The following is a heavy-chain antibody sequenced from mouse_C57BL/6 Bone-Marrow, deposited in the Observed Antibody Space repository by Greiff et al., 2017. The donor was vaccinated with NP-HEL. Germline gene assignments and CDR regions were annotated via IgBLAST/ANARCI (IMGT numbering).Heavy chain of an antibody. V-gene: IGHV1-81*01. CDR1: GYTFTSYG. D-gene: IGHD1-1*01. CDR2: IYPRSGNT. Sequence: QVQLQQSGAELARPGASVKLSCKASGYTFTSYGISWVKQRTGQGLEWIGEIYPRSGNTYYIEKFKGKATLTADKSSSNAYMELRSLTSEDSAVYLCAQRGLITTVVARENWYFDVWGTGTTVTVSS. J-gene: IGHJ1*03. CDR3: AQRGLITTVVARENWYFDV.